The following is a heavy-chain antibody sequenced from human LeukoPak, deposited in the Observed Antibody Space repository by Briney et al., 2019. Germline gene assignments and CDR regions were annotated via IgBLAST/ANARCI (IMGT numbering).Heavy chain of an antibody. Sequence: GRSLRLSCAASGFTFDDYAMHWVRQAPGKGLEWDSGIRWNSGSIGYADSVKGRFTISRDNAKNSLYLQMNSLRAEDTALYYCAKSGIAVAGTFFDYWGQGTLVTVSS. V-gene: IGHV3-9*01. CDR1: GFTFDDYA. CDR2: IRWNSGSI. D-gene: IGHD6-19*01. J-gene: IGHJ4*02. CDR3: AKSGIAVAGTFFDY.